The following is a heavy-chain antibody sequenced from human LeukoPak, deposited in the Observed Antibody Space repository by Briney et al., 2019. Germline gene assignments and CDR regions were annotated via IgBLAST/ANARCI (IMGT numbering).Heavy chain of an antibody. Sequence: ASVKVSCKASGYTFTSYGISWVRQAPGQGLEWMGWISAYNGNTNYAQKLQGRVTMTTDTSTSTTYMELRSLRSDDTAVYYCAKTYYYDSSGYLGAFDIWGQGTIVTVSS. J-gene: IGHJ3*02. CDR2: ISAYNGNT. V-gene: IGHV1-18*01. CDR1: GYTFTSYG. CDR3: AKTYYYDSSGYLGAFDI. D-gene: IGHD3-22*01.